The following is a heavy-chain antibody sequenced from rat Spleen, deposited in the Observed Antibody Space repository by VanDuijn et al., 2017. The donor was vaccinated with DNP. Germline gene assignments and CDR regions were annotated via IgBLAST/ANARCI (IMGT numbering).Heavy chain of an antibody. CDR2: IWAGGNT. CDR1: GFSLTSNG. Sequence: QVQLEESGPGLMQPSETLSLTCSVSGFSLTSNGVGWVRQPLGKGLVWMGTIWAGGNTNYNSAVQSRLSISRETSKSQVILKMNSLQPEDTAMYFCARSQGYYFDGSYYPFAYWGQGTLVTVSS. V-gene: IGHV2-72*01. CDR3: ARSQGYYFDGSYYPFAY. D-gene: IGHD1-12*02. J-gene: IGHJ3*01.